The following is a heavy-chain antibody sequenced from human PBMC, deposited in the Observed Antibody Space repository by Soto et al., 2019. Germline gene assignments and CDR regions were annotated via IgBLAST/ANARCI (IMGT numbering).Heavy chain of an antibody. D-gene: IGHD2-2*01. CDR2: IYYIGST. V-gene: IGHV4-39*07. Sequence: PSQTLSLTYTVSNGSISSSSSYWGWIRQTPGQGLEWIGSIYYIGSTYYNPSLRSRVTISIDTSKTQFSLRLSSVTDADTAVYYCAKEMGFCTTTSCHAGPLYYYMEVWGKGTTVTVSS. CDR1: NGSISSSSSY. J-gene: IGHJ6*03. CDR3: AKEMGFCTTTSCHAGPLYYYMEV.